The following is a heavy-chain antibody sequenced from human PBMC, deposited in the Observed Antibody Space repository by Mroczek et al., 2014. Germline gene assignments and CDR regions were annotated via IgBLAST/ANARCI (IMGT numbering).Heavy chain of an antibody. Sequence: EVQLVESGGGLVKPGGSLRLSCAASGFTFSSYSMNWVRQAPGKGLEWVSSISSSSSYIYYADSVKGRFTISRDNAKNSLYLQMNSLRAEDTAVYYCARGDVVFGVGYYTEYFQHVGPGHPGHRLL. D-gene: IGHD3-3*01. V-gene: IGHV3-21*01. CDR1: GFTFSSYS. CDR3: ARGDVVFGVGYYTEYFQH. J-gene: IGHJ1*01. CDR2: ISSSSSYI.